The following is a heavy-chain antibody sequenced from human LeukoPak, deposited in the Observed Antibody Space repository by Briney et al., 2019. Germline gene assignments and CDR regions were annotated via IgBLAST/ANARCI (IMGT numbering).Heavy chain of an antibody. D-gene: IGHD3-10*01. CDR2: IYTSGST. V-gene: IGHV4-4*07. CDR3: AREVHPKGFMDV. CDR1: GGSISSYY. Sequence: SETLSLTCTVSGGSISSYYWSWIRRPAGKGLEWIGRIYTSGSTNYNPSLKSRVTMSVDTSKNQFSLKLSSVTAADTAVHYCAREVHPKGFMDVWGKGTTVTVSS. J-gene: IGHJ6*03.